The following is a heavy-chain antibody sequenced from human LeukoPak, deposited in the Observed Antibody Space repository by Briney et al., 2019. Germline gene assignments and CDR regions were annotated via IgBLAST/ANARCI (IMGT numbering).Heavy chain of an antibody. CDR2: IYHSGST. J-gene: IGHJ4*02. CDR1: GGFISSGGYS. D-gene: IGHD5-18*01. Sequence: KASETLSLTCAVSGGFISSGGYSWSWIRQPPGKGLEWIGYIYHSGSTYYNPSLKSRVTISVDRSKNQFSLKLSSVTAADTAVYYCASEDTAMKTFDYWGQGTLVTVSS. V-gene: IGHV4-30-2*01. CDR3: ASEDTAMKTFDY.